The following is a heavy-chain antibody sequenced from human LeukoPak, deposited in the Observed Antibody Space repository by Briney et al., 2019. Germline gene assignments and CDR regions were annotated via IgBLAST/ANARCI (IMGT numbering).Heavy chain of an antibody. V-gene: IGHV1-69*06. Sequence: SVKVSCKASGGAFSSYAISWVRQAPGQGLEWMGGIIPIFGTANYAQKFQGRVTITADKSTSTAYMELSSLRSEDTAVYYCARDSGWELLVWFDPWGQGTLVTVSS. CDR1: GGAFSSYA. D-gene: IGHD1-26*01. J-gene: IGHJ5*02. CDR3: ARDSGWELLVWFDP. CDR2: IIPIFGTA.